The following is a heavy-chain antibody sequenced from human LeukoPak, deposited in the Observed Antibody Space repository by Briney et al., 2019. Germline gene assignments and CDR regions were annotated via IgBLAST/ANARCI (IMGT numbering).Heavy chain of an antibody. J-gene: IGHJ6*02. CDR2: ISWNSGNI. D-gene: IGHD6-19*01. Sequence: GGSLRLSCAASGFTFDDYAMHWVRQAPGKGLEWVSGISWNSGNIAYADSVKGRFTISRENAKKSLYLQMNSLRAEDTALYYCAKDMYSSALYYYYGMDAWGQGTTVTVSS. CDR1: GFTFDDYA. V-gene: IGHV3-9*01. CDR3: AKDMYSSALYYYYGMDA.